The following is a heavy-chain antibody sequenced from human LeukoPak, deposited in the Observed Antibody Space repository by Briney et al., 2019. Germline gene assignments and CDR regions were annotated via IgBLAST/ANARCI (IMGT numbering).Heavy chain of an antibody. CDR2: IVVGSGNT. D-gene: IGHD4-23*01. J-gene: IGHJ4*02. V-gene: IGHV1-58*02. CDR3: ARAHPDYGGQIDY. CDR1: GFTFTSSA. Sequence: GASVKVSCKASGFTFTSSAMQWVRQARGQRLEWIGWIVVGSGNTNYAQKFQERVTITRDMSTSTAYMELSSLRSEDTAVYYCARAHPDYGGQIDYWGQGTLVTVSS.